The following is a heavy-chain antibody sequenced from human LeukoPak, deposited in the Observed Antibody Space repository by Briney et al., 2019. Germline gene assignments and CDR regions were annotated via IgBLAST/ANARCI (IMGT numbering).Heavy chain of an antibody. CDR2: INHSGST. V-gene: IGHV4-34*01. Sequence: PSETLSLTCAVYGGSFSGYYWSWIRQPPGKGLEWIGEINHSGSTNYNPSLKSRVTISVDTSKNQFSLKLSSVTAADTAVYYCAKGPQARYCSSTSCFRYGMDVWGQGTTVTVSS. CDR3: AKGPQARYCSSTSCFRYGMDV. CDR1: GGSFSGYY. D-gene: IGHD2-2*01. J-gene: IGHJ6*02.